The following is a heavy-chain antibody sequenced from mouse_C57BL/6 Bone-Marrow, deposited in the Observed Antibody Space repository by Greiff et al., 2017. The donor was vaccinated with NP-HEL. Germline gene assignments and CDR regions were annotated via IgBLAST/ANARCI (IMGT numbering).Heavy chain of an antibody. CDR2: ISYSGST. CDR1: GYSITSDY. CDR3: ARRDSVVTRYWYFDV. J-gene: IGHJ1*03. Sequence: EVQRVESGPGLAKPSQTLSLTCSVTGYSITSDYWNWIRKFPGNKLEYMGYISYSGSTYYNPSLKSRISITRDTSKNQYYLQLNSVTTEDTATYYCARRDSVVTRYWYFDVWGTGTTVTVSS. D-gene: IGHD2-2*01. V-gene: IGHV3-8*01.